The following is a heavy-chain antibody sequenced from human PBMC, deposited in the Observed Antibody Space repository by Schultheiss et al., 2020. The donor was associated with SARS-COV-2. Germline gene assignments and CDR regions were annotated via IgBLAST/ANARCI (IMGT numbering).Heavy chain of an antibody. J-gene: IGHJ4*02. CDR2: IYYSGST. CDR1: GGYISGYY. D-gene: IGHD6-19*01. V-gene: IGHV4-59*01. Sequence: SETLSLTCTVSGGYISGYYWTWIRQPPGKGLEWIGYIYYSGSTNYNPSLKSRVTISVDTSKNQFSLKLSSVTAADTAVYYCARVPRIAVAGAYYFDYWGQGTLVTVSS. CDR3: ARVPRIAVAGAYYFDY.